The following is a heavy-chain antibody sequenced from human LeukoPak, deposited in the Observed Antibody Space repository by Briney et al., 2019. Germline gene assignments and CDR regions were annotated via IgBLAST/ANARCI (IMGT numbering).Heavy chain of an antibody. V-gene: IGHV4-4*07. J-gene: IGHJ3*02. D-gene: IGHD3-22*01. CDR2: IYTSGST. CDR1: GGSISSYY. CDR3: AREEYYYDSSGSNAFDI. Sequence: PSETLSLTCTVSGGSISSYYWRWIRQPAGKGLEWIGRIYTSGSTNYNPSLKSRVTMSVDTSKNQFSLKLSSVTAADTAVYYCAREEYYYDSSGSNAFDIWGQGTMVTVSS.